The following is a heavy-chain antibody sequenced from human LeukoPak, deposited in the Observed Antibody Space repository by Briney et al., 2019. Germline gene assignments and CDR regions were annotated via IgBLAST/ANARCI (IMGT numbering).Heavy chain of an antibody. Sequence: GGSLRLSCTASGFTFSSYAMSWVRQAPGKGLEWVSGISSSGAGTNYADSVKGRFTISRDNSKNTLSLQMNTLRAEDSAVYYCAKVLRLGEVIPFDYWGQGTLVTVSS. CDR2: ISSSGAGT. J-gene: IGHJ4*02. D-gene: IGHD3-16*01. CDR1: GFTFSSYA. CDR3: AKVLRLGEVIPFDY. V-gene: IGHV3-23*01.